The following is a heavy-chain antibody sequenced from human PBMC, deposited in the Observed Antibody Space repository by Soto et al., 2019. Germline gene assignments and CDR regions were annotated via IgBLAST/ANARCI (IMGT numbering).Heavy chain of an antibody. J-gene: IGHJ6*03. CDR2: IYYSGST. D-gene: IGHD3-10*02. CDR3: ARQAHSMFGELLLPHYYMDV. Sequence: QVQLQESGPGLVKPSQTLSLTCTVSGGSISSGGYYWSWIRQHPGKGLEWIGYIYYSGSTYYNPSLKSRVTISVDTSKNQFSLKLSSVTAADTAVYYCARQAHSMFGELLLPHYYMDVWGKGTTVTVSS. V-gene: IGHV4-31*03. CDR1: GGSISSGGYY.